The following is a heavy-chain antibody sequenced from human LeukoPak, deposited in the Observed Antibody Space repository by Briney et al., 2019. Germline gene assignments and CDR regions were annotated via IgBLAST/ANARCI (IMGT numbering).Heavy chain of an antibody. CDR2: INHSGST. D-gene: IGHD1-26*01. CDR1: GGSFSGYY. Sequence: SETLSLTCAVCGGSFSGYYWSWIRQPPGKGLEWIGEINHSGSTNYNPSLKSRVTISVDTSKNQFSLKLSSVTAADTAVYYCARGVGATFGNWGQGTLVTVSS. J-gene: IGHJ4*02. CDR3: ARGVGATFGN. V-gene: IGHV4-34*01.